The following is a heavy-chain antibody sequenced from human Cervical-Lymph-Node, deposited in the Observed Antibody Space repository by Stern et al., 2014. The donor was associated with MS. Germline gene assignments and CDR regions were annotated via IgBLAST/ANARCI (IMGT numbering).Heavy chain of an antibody. Sequence: VQLVESEAEVKKPGSSVKVSCKASGGTFSSYAISWVRQAPGQWLEWVGGIIPLFGTANYAQKFQGRVPITADASTSTAYMELSSLRSEDTAVYYCARGELKEGLVRGMDVWGQGTTVTVSS. CDR1: GGTFSSYA. CDR2: IIPLFGTA. D-gene: IGHD1-26*01. J-gene: IGHJ6*02. CDR3: ARGELKEGLVRGMDV. V-gene: IGHV1-69*01.